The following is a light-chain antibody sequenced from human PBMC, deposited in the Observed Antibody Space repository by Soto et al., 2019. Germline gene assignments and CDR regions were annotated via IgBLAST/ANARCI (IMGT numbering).Light chain of an antibody. J-gene: IGKJ1*01. V-gene: IGKV1-27*01. CDR3: QKYNIVPWT. Sequence: DIQMTQSPSSLSASVGDRVTITCRASQGISNYLAWYQQKSGKVPKLLIYAASTLQSGVPPRFSGSRSGTDFTLTISSLQPEDVAIYYCQKYNIVPWTFGQGTKVEVK. CDR2: AAS. CDR1: QGISNY.